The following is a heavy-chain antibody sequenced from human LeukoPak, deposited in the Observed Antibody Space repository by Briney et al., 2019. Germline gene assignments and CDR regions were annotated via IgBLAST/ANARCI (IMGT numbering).Heavy chain of an antibody. CDR2: IYSGGST. CDR3: ARGPSVGATTIDFDY. V-gene: IGHV3-53*01. CDR1: GFTVSSNY. J-gene: IGHJ4*02. D-gene: IGHD1-26*01. Sequence: GGSLRLSCAASGFTVSSNYMSWVRQAPGKGLEWVSVIYSGGSTYYADSVKGRFTISRDNSKNTLYPQMNSLRAEDTAVYYCARGPSVGATTIDFDYWGQGTLVTVSS.